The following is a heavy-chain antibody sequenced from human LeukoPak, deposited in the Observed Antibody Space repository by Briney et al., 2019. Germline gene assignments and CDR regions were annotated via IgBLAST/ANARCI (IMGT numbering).Heavy chain of an antibody. D-gene: IGHD6-13*01. V-gene: IGHV1-46*01. CDR1: GYSFTSYY. CDR2: MNPSGGNT. J-gene: IGHJ4*02. CDR3: ARDAIAAAGSFDY. Sequence: ASVKVSCKASGYSFTSYYMHWVRHAPGQGLQWMGLMNPSGGNTRYAQKFQGRVTMTRDTSATTVYMELKSLRPEDPAVSYCARDAIAAAGSFDYWGQGTLVIVSS.